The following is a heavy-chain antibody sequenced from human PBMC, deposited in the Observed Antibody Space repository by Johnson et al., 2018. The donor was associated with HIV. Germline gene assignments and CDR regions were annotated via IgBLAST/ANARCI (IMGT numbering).Heavy chain of an antibody. Sequence: QVQLVESGGGVVQPGGSLRLSCAASGFTFSNYGMHWVRQAPGKGLEWVAVISYDGSNKYYADSVKGRFTISRDNSKNTLYLQMNSLRAEDTAVYYCAKDKSNAFDIGGQGTMVTVSS. J-gene: IGHJ3*02. V-gene: IGHV3-30*19. CDR3: AKDKSNAFDI. CDR2: ISYDGSNK. CDR1: GFTFSNYG.